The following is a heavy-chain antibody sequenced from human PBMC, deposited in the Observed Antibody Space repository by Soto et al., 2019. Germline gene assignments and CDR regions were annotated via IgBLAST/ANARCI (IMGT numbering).Heavy chain of an antibody. V-gene: IGHV1-46*02. Sequence: QVQLVQSGPEVRKPGASVRLSCATSGYNFNQYYIHWVRQAPGQGLERMGIINLRGGTTEYAHKFRGRVTATGDTSTRTAYMELSSLRSEDTAVYFCARGPDDSDVPRWDHWGQGTLITVSS. CDR3: ARGPDDSDVPRWDH. D-gene: IGHD4-17*01. CDR1: GYNFNQYY. J-gene: IGHJ4*02. CDR2: INLRGGTT.